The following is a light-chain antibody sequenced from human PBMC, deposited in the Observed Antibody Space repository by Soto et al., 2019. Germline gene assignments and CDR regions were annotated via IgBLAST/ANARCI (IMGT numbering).Light chain of an antibody. CDR3: QQYNSYPYT. CDR1: QSLSSW. J-gene: IGKJ2*01. Sequence: DIQMTQSPSTLSASVGDRVTITCRASQSLSSWLAWYQQKPGKAPKLLIYDASSLESGVPSRFRGSGSGTEFTLTISSLQPDDFAAYYCQQYNSYPYTFGQGTKLEIK. V-gene: IGKV1-5*01. CDR2: DAS.